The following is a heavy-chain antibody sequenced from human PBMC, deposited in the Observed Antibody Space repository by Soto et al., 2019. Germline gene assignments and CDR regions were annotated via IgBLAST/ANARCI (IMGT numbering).Heavy chain of an antibody. CDR2: ITTSSAYI. D-gene: IGHD2-21*01. V-gene: IGHV3-21*01. J-gene: IGHJ5*02. CDR1: GFTFNTYD. Sequence: EVQLVESGGGLVKPGGSLRLSCAASGFTFNTYDMNWVRQAPGKGLESVSSITTSSAYIYYADSLKGRITISRDNAKNALFLQMTSLRAEHTAVYYCVRSGTARLLRHSWFDTWGQGTLVTVSS. CDR3: VRSGTARLLRHSWFDT.